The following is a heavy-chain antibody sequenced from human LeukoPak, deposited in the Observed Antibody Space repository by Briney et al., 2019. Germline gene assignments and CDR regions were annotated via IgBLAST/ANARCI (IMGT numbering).Heavy chain of an antibody. Sequence: PSETLSLTCTVSGGSISSGSYYWSWIRQPAGKGLEWIGRIYTSGSTNYNPSLKSRVTISVDTSKNQFSLKLSSVTAADTAVYYCARGLERRWGAFDIWGQGTMVTVSS. J-gene: IGHJ3*02. D-gene: IGHD1-1*01. CDR3: ARGLERRWGAFDI. V-gene: IGHV4-61*02. CDR1: GGSISSGSYY. CDR2: IYTSGST.